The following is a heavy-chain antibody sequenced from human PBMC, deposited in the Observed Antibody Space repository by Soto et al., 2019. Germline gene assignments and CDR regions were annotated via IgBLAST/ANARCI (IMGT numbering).Heavy chain of an antibody. Sequence: ASVKVSCKASGGTFSNYAISWVRQAPGQGLEWMRGIIPIFGIPNYAQKFQGRVTIIADESTSTVYMELSSLRSEDTAVYYCARVDHSGNSYPTAYFYDYGMDVWGQGTTVTVSS. J-gene: IGHJ6*02. V-gene: IGHV1-69*13. CDR3: ARVDHSGNSYPTAYFYDYGMDV. CDR1: GGTFSNYA. CDR2: IIPIFGIP. D-gene: IGHD1-26*01.